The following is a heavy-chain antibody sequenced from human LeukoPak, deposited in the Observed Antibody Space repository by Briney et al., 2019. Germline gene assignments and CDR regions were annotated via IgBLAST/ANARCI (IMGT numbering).Heavy chain of an antibody. V-gene: IGHV3-23*01. CDR1: GLTLSNYG. CDR3: AKRGVVIRVILVGFHKEAYYFDS. D-gene: IGHD3-22*01. J-gene: IGHJ4*02. CDR2: ISGSGGGA. Sequence: GGSLRLSCAVSGLTLSNYGMSWVRQAPGKGLEWVAGISGSGGGAYYADSVKGRFTISRDNPKNTLYLQMNCLRAEDTAVYFCAKRGVVIRVILVGFHKEAYYFDSWGQGALVTVSS.